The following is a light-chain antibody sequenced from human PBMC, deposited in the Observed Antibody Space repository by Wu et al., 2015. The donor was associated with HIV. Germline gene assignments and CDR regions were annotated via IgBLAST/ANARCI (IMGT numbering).Light chain of an antibody. CDR3: QQYDRYPFT. V-gene: IGKV1-5*03. CDR1: QTISIY. Sequence: DIQMTQSPSTLSASVGDRVTITCRASQTISIYLAWYQQKPGKAPNLLIYMVSTLRSGVPSRFSGSGSGTEFTLTISSLQPDDFATYHCQQYDRYPFTFGQGTKLEIK. J-gene: IGKJ2*01. CDR2: MVS.